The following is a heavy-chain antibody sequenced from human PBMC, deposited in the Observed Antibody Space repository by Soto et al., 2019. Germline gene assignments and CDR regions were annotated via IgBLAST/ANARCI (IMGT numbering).Heavy chain of an antibody. V-gene: IGHV3-15*07. J-gene: IGHJ4*02. D-gene: IGHD3-22*01. Sequence: EVQLEESGGGLIKPGESLTLSCAASDFILSDAWMKWVRQAPGKGLEWVGRIKSKAHGGTTDYAAPLKGRFTILRDESKNMLSRKSNSVQSYDTAMYFCACYRGSSGLRRYDNWGQGALVTVSS. CDR2: IKSKAHGGTT. CDR3: ACYRGSSGLRRYDN. CDR1: DFILSDAW.